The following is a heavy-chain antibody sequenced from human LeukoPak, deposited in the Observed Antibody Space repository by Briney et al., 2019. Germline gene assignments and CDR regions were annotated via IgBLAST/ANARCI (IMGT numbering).Heavy chain of an antibody. D-gene: IGHD6-13*01. CDR2: IIPIFGTA. V-gene: IGHV1-69*13. Sequence: SVKVSCKASGGTFSSYAISWVRQAPGQGLEWMGGIIPIFGTANYAQKFQGRVTITADESTSTAYMELSSLRSDDTAVYYCASPTAAAGTFYYYYGMDVWGQGTTVTVSS. J-gene: IGHJ6*02. CDR1: GGTFSSYA. CDR3: ASPTAAAGTFYYYYGMDV.